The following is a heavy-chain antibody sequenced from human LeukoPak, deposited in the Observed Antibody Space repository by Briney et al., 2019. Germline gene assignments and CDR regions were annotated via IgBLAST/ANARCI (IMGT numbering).Heavy chain of an antibody. CDR2: INHSGST. D-gene: IGHD6-13*01. J-gene: IGHJ5*02. V-gene: IGHV4-34*01. Sequence: SETLSLTCAVYGGSFSGYYWSWIRQPPGKGLEWIGEINHSGSTNYNPSLKSRVTISVDTSKNQFSLKLSSVTAADTAVYYCARGVYRAAACIYFPFGWFDPWGQGTLVTVSS. CDR3: ARGVYRAAACIYFPFGWFDP. CDR1: GGSFSGYY.